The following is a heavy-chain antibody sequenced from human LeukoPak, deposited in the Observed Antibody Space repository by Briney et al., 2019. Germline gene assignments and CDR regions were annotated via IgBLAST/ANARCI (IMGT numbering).Heavy chain of an antibody. D-gene: IGHD3-3*01. CDR2: ITTSDGNT. CDR1: GFTFSSYT. Sequence: GGSLRLSCAASGFTFSSYTMSWVRQAPGKGLEWVSTITTSDGNTYYADSVKGRFTISRDNSKNTLYLQMNSLRAEDTAVYYCAKVSGSARWGQGTLVTVSS. V-gene: IGHV3-23*01. J-gene: IGHJ4*02. CDR3: AKVSGSAR.